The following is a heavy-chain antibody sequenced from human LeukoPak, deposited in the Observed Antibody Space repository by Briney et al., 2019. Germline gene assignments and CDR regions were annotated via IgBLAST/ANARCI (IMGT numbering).Heavy chain of an antibody. CDR2: IWYGGSNT. Sequence: PGRSLRLSCAASGFTFSTYGMHWVRQAPGKGLEWVAVIWYGGSNTYYADSVKGRFTISRDNAKNSLSLQMNSLRAEDTAVYYCAKDNTFYGDYPDYWGQGTLVTVSS. CDR3: AKDNTFYGDYPDY. J-gene: IGHJ4*02. V-gene: IGHV3-33*03. CDR1: GFTFSTYG. D-gene: IGHD4-17*01.